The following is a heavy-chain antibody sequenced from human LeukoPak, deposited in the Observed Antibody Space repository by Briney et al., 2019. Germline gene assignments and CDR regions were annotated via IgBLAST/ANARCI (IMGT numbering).Heavy chain of an antibody. V-gene: IGHV3-23*01. CDR3: ASRGYTVTTPLDY. Sequence: GSLRLSCAASGFTFSNYAMSWVRQAPGKGLEWVSDISGSGGSTYYADSVKGRFTISRDNSKNTLYLQMNRLRAEDTAVYYCASRGYTVTTPLDYWGQGTLVTVSS. CDR1: GFTFSNYA. D-gene: IGHD4-17*01. J-gene: IGHJ4*02. CDR2: ISGSGGST.